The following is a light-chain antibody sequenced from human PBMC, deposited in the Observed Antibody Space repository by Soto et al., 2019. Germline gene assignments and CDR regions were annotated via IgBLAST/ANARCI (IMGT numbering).Light chain of an antibody. V-gene: IGLV2-14*01. CDR1: SSDVGGYNY. J-gene: IGLJ1*01. CDR2: EVS. Sequence: ALTQPRSVSGSPGQSITISCTGTSSDVGGYNYVSWYQQHPGKAPKLMIYEVSNRPSGVSNRFSGSKSGNTASLTISGLQAEDEADYYCSSYTSSSPYVFGTGTKVTVL. CDR3: SSYTSSSPYV.